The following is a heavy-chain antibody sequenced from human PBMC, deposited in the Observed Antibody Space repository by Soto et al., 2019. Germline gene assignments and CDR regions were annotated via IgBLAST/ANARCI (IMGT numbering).Heavy chain of an antibody. CDR1: GFTFSSYS. J-gene: IGHJ6*03. D-gene: IGHD3-10*01. Sequence: EVQLVESGGGLVKPGGSLRLSCAASGFTFSSYSTNWVRQAPGKGLEWVSSISSSSSYIYYADSVKGRFTISRDNAKNSPFWQMNSLRAEDTAVYYCAGIYVFGYYYYMDVWGKGTTVTVSS. CDR3: AGIYVFGYYYYMDV. V-gene: IGHV3-21*01. CDR2: ISSSSSYI.